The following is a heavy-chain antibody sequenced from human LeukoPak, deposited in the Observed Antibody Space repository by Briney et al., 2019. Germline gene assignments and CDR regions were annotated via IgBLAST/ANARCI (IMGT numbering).Heavy chain of an antibody. J-gene: IGHJ6*02. V-gene: IGHV3-7*01. CDR3: ASSGLV. CDR1: GFSFSGYW. Sequence: PGGSLRLSCAASGFSFSGYWMSWVRQTPGKGLEWVANMNQDGSAISYADSVRGRFTISRDNAKKSLYLQMDSLRVEDTAVYHCASSGLVWGQGTTVTVSS. CDR2: MNQDGSAI.